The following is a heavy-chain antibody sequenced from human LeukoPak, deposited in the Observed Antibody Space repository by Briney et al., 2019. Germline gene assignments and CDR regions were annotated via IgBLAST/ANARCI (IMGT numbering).Heavy chain of an antibody. D-gene: IGHD2-15*01. CDR2: IKQDGSDK. CDR3: ARASSGGWSAYYFFYMDV. Sequence: VGSLRLSCAASGFSLSSYWMNWVRQAPGKGLEWVANIKQDGSDKNYVDSVKGRFTISRDNAKNSLYLQLNSLRVEDTAVYYCARASSGGWSAYYFFYMDVWGRGTTVTVSS. CDR1: GFSLSSYW. J-gene: IGHJ6*03. V-gene: IGHV3-7*01.